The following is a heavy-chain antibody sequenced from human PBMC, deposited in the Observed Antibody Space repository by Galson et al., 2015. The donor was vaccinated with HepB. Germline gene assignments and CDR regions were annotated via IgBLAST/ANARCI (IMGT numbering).Heavy chain of an antibody. Sequence: SVKVPCKASAGTFSSYAFSWVRQAPGQGLEWMGGNIPIFGTANYAQKFQGRVPITADESTSTAYMELSSLRSEDTAVYSCARSYGDHVLGYYFDYWGQGTLVTVSS. CDR2: NIPIFGTA. D-gene: IGHD2-8*02. CDR1: AGTFSSYA. CDR3: ARSYGDHVLGYYFDY. V-gene: IGHV1-69*13. J-gene: IGHJ4*02.